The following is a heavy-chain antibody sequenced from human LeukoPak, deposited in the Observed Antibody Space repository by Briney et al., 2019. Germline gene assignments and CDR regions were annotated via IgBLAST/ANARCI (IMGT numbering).Heavy chain of an antibody. J-gene: IGHJ4*02. CDR3: AKVFSVDSSPFDY. CDR1: GFTFSSYA. CDR2: ISGSGGST. Sequence: GGSLRLSCAASGFTFSSYAMSWVRQAPGKGLEWVSAISGSGGSTYYADSVKGRFTISRDNSKNTLYLQMHSLRAEDTAVYYCAKVFSVDSSPFDYWGQGTLVTVSS. V-gene: IGHV3-23*01. D-gene: IGHD6-19*01.